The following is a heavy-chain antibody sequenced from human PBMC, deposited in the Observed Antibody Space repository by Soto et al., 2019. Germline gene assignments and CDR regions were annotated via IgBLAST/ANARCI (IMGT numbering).Heavy chain of an antibody. CDR1: GFTFSNAW. D-gene: IGHD4-17*01. V-gene: IGHV3-15*01. CDR3: TFSTHDYGDYWDAFDI. CDR2: IKSKTDGGTT. Sequence: GGSLRLSCAASGFTFSNAWMSWVRQAPGKGLEWVGRIKSKTDGGTTDYAAPVKGRFTISSDDSKNTLYLQMNSLKTEDTAVYYCTFSTHDYGDYWDAFDIWGQGTMVTVSS. J-gene: IGHJ3*02.